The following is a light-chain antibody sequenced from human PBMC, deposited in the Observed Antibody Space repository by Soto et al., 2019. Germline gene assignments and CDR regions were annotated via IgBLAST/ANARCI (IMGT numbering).Light chain of an antibody. CDR1: QSITSSY. V-gene: IGKV3-20*01. CDR3: HQYGSSPST. Sequence: EIVLTQSPGTLPLSPGERATLSCRASQSITSSYLAWYQQKPGQAPRLLIYGASYRATGIPDRFSGSGSGTDFTLTISRLEPEDFAGYYCHQYGSSPSTFGQGTNVEIK. J-gene: IGKJ1*01. CDR2: GAS.